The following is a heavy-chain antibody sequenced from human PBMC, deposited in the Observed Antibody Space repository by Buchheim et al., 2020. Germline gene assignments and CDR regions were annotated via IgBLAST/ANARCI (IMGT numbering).Heavy chain of an antibody. V-gene: IGHV4-61*02. J-gene: IGHJ6*02. D-gene: IGHD2-8*02. Sequence: QVQLQESGPGLVKPSQTLSLTCTVSGGSISSGSYYWSWIRQPAGKGLEWIGRIYTSGSTNYNPSLKSRVTISVDTSKNQFSLKLSSVTAADTAVYYCARDTEGQDYYYYGMDVWGQGTT. CDR1: GGSISSGSYY. CDR2: IYTSGST. CDR3: ARDTEGQDYYYYGMDV.